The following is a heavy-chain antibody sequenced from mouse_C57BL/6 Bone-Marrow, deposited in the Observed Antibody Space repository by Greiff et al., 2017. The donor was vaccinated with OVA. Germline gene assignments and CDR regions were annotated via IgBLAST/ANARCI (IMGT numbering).Heavy chain of an antibody. CDR2: ISDGGSYT. V-gene: IGHV5-4*01. J-gene: IGHJ3*01. CDR1: GFTFSSYA. CDR3: ARDRPPGPY. Sequence: EVKLVESGGGLVKPGGSLKLSCAASGFTFSSYAMSWVRQTPEKRLEWVATISDGGSYTYYPDNVKGRFTISRDNAKNNLYLQMSHLKSEDTAMYYCARDRPPGPYWGQGTLVTVSA.